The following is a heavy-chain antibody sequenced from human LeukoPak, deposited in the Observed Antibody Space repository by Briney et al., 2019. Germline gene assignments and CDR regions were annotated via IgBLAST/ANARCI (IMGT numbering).Heavy chain of an antibody. CDR1: GYTFTLHY. Sequence: VASVKVSCKASGYTFTLHYLHWVRQAPGQGLEWVGIINPTGGTTIYAQRFQGKVTMTRDMSTSTVYMELSSLRSEDTAVYYCARNRGTGWYFDLWGQGTMVTVSS. V-gene: IGHV1-46*01. J-gene: IGHJ3*01. CDR3: ARNRGTGWYFDL. CDR2: INPTGGTT. D-gene: IGHD2-15*01.